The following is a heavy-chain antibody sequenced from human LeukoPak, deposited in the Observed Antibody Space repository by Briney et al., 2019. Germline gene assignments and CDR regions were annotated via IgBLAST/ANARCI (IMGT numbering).Heavy chain of an antibody. CDR1: GGSISSYY. CDR2: IYYSGST. J-gene: IGHJ4*02. D-gene: IGHD6-19*01. CDR3: ARASSFIGGWSYLDY. Sequence: SETLSLTCTVSGGSISSYYWSRIRQPPGKGLEWIGYIYYSGSTNYNPSLKSRVTISVDTSKNQFSLKLSSVTAADTAVYYCARASSFIGGWSYLDYWGQGTLVTVSS. V-gene: IGHV4-59*01.